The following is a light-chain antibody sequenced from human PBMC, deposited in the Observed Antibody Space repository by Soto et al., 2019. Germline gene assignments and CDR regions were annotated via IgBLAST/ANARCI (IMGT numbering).Light chain of an antibody. CDR3: LPYNSSPLT. CDR2: AAS. Sequence: DIQMTQSPSSLSASVGDRVTITCRASQGINHYLAWYQQKPGKVPRVLIYAASTLQSGVPSRFSGSGSGTDFTLTISSLQPEDVATYYCLPYNSSPLTFGQGTKLEIK. J-gene: IGKJ2*01. CDR1: QGINHY. V-gene: IGKV1-27*01.